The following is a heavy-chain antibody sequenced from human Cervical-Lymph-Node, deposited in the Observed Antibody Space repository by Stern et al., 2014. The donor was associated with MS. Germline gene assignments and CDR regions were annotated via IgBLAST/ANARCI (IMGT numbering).Heavy chain of an antibody. D-gene: IGHD1-26*01. CDR1: GGTFSSYA. V-gene: IGHV1-69*01. CDR2: IIPIFGTA. CDR3: ARGVGAFAEYFQH. Sequence: QLVQSGAEVKKPGSSVKVFCKASGGTFSSYAISWVRQAPGQGLAWVGGIIPIFGTASYDQKFQGRVTITADESTSTAYMDLSSLRSEDTAVYYCARGVGAFAEYFQHWGQGTLVTVSS. J-gene: IGHJ1*01.